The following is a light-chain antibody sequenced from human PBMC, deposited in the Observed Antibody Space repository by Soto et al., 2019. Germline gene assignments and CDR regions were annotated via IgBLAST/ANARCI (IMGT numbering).Light chain of an antibody. Sequence: DIQMTQSPSTLSASVGDRVIITCRASQSIGKWLAWYQQRPGKAPKLLIYDASNLESGVPSRFSGSTSGTEFTITVSSLQPDDFATYYCQQYNTYPLSFGGSTKVEIK. CDR3: QQYNTYPLS. V-gene: IGKV1-5*01. CDR1: QSIGKW. CDR2: DAS. J-gene: IGKJ4*01.